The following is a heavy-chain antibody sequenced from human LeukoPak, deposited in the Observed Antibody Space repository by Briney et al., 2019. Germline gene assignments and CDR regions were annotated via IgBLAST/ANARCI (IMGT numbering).Heavy chain of an antibody. J-gene: IGHJ3*02. CDR2: INHSGST. CDR1: GGSFSGYY. D-gene: IGHD2-2*01. Sequence: MPSETLSLTCAVYGGSFSGYYWSWIRQPPGKGLEWIGEINHSGSTNYNPSLKSRVTISVDTSKNQFSLKLSSVTAADTAVYYCARDWWDHCSSTSCPDRDAFDIWGQGTMVTVSS. V-gene: IGHV4-34*01. CDR3: ARDWWDHCSSTSCPDRDAFDI.